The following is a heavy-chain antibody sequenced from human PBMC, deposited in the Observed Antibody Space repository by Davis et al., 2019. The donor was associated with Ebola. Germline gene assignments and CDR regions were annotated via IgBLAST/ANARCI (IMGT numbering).Heavy chain of an antibody. D-gene: IGHD3-3*01. J-gene: IGHJ4*02. CDR3: TTSKYYDFWSGYLYYFDY. Sequence: GESLKISCAASGFTFSNAWMSWVRQAPGKGLEWVGRIKSKTDGGTTDYAAPVKGRFTISRDDSKNTLYLQMNSLKTEDTAVYYCTTSKYYDFWSGYLYYFDYWGQGTLVTVSS. V-gene: IGHV3-15*01. CDR1: GFTFSNAW. CDR2: IKSKTDGGTT.